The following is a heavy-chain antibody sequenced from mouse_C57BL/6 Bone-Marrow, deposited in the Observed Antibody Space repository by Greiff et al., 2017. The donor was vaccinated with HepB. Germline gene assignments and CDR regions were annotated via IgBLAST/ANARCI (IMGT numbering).Heavy chain of an antibody. V-gene: IGHV1-81*01. J-gene: IGHJ1*03. Sequence: VKLVESGAELARPGASVKLSCKASGYTFTSYGISWVKQRTGQGLEWIGEIYPRSGNTYYNEKFKGKATLTADKSSSTAYMELRSLTSEDSAVYFCHYYGSSFYWYFDVWGTGTTVTVSS. CDR1: GYTFTSYG. D-gene: IGHD1-1*01. CDR2: IYPRSGNT. CDR3: HYYGSSFYWYFDV.